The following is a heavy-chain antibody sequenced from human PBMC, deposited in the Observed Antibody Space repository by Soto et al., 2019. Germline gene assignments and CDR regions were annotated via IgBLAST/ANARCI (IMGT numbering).Heavy chain of an antibody. J-gene: IGHJ4*02. CDR2: IYWDDDK. CDR3: AHIFDFDWVWAFEY. Sequence: QITLKESGPTLVKPTQTLTLTCTFSGFSLDTSGVGVGWIRQPPGKTLEWLALIYWDDDKRYSPSLNSRLTIPKDTSTNQGVLRMTNVDPVDTATYYCAHIFDFDWVWAFEYWGQGALVTVSS. CDR1: GFSLDTSGVG. D-gene: IGHD3-9*01. V-gene: IGHV2-5*02.